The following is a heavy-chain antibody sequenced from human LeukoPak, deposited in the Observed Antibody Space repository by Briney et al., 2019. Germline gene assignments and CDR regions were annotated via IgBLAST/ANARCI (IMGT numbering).Heavy chain of an antibody. CDR1: GFTFSRFW. CDR3: ARDRESESDSEGDY. Sequence: PGGSLRLSCSAPGFTFSRFWMSWVRQAPGKGLEYVALIKQGGSEIYHMDSVKGRFTISRDDATNSLYLRMNGLRVEDTALYYCARDRESESDSEGDYWGQGTLVTVSS. CDR2: IKQGGSEI. D-gene: IGHD4-11*01. J-gene: IGHJ4*02. V-gene: IGHV3-7*01.